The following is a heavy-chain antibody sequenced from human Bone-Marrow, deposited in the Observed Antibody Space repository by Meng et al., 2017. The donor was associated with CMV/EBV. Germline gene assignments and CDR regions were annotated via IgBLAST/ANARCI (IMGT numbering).Heavy chain of an antibody. CDR3: AKDIVVVVASTGPFDT. CDR2: ISGSGCST. CDR1: GFTLGDYA. V-gene: IGHV3-23*01. Sequence: GESLKISCPTSGFTLGDYALNWVRQAPGQGLEWVSAISGSGCSTYYADSVKGRFTLSRDNSKNTLYLHMNSLRAEDTAGYYCAKDIVVVVASTGPFDTWGQGTLVTVSS. J-gene: IGHJ5*02. D-gene: IGHD2-15*01.